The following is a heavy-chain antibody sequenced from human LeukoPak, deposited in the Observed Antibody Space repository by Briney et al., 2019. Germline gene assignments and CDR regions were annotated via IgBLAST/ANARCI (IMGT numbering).Heavy chain of an antibody. CDR1: GGTFSSYT. CDR2: INPDSGGT. Sequence: ASVKVSCKASGGTFSSYTISRVRQAPGQGLEWMGWINPDSGGTNYAQKFQGRVTMTRDTSISTAYMELSRLRSDDTAVYYCASARGITIFGVVIGWFDPWGQGTLVTVSS. CDR3: ASARGITIFGVVIGWFDP. V-gene: IGHV1-2*02. D-gene: IGHD3-3*01. J-gene: IGHJ5*02.